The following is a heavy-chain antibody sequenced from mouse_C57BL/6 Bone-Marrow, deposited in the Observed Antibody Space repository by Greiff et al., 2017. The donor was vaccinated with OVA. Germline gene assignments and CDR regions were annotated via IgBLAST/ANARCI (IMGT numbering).Heavy chain of an antibody. V-gene: IGHV3-6*01. Sequence: EVKLMESGPGLVKPSQSLSLTCSVTGYSITSGYYWNWIRQFPGNKLEWMGYISYDGSNNYNPSLKNRISITRDTSKNQFFLKLNSVTTEDTATYYCARDLTEGTGWFDVWGTGTTVTVSS. CDR2: ISYDGSN. J-gene: IGHJ1*03. D-gene: IGHD4-1*01. CDR3: ARDLTEGTGWFDV. CDR1: GYSITSGYY.